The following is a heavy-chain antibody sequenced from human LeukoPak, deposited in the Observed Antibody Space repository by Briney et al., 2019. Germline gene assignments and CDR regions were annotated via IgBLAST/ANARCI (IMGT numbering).Heavy chain of an antibody. Sequence: GGSLRLSCAASGFTFSSYWMSWVRQAPGKGLEWVAIIKQDGSEKYYVDSVKGRFTISRDNAKNSLYLQMNSLRAEDTAVYYCARSPFLGSDYMDVWGKGTTVTVSS. V-gene: IGHV3-7*01. CDR2: IKQDGSEK. D-gene: IGHD2/OR15-2a*01. CDR3: ARSPFLGSDYMDV. J-gene: IGHJ6*03. CDR1: GFTFSSYW.